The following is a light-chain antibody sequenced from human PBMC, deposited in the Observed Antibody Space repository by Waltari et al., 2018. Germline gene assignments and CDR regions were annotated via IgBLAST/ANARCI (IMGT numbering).Light chain of an antibody. V-gene: IGKV3-11*01. Sequence: EIVLTQSPATLSLSPGQRATLSCRASQSVSSYLAWYQQKPGQAPRPLIYDASNRATGIPARFSGSGSGTDFTLTISSLEPEDFEVYYCQQRSNWPSWTFGQGTKVEIK. CDR2: DAS. CDR3: QQRSNWPSWT. J-gene: IGKJ1*01. CDR1: QSVSSY.